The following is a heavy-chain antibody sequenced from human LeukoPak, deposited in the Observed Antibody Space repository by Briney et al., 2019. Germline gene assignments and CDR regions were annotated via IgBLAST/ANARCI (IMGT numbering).Heavy chain of an antibody. Sequence: SETLSLTCTVSGGSISSGDYYWSWVRQPPGKGLEWIGYIFYSGSTNYNPSLKSRVTISVDKSKNQFSLKLSSVTAADTAVYYCARFHGQRRGGYYFDYWGQGTLVTVSS. D-gene: IGHD6-25*01. J-gene: IGHJ4*02. CDR2: IFYSGST. CDR3: ARFHGQRRGGYYFDY. CDR1: GGSISSGDYY. V-gene: IGHV4-30-4*01.